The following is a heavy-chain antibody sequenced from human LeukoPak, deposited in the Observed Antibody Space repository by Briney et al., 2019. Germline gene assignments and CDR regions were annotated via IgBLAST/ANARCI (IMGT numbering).Heavy chain of an antibody. CDR3: ARDTVLRFLEWFRGFDY. V-gene: IGHV1-2*06. D-gene: IGHD3-3*01. CDR1: GYTFTSYY. Sequence: ASMKVSCKASGYTFTSYYIHWVRQAPGQGLEWMGRINPNGGGTNYAQKFQGRVTMTSDTSISTAYMELSRLRSDDTAVYYCARDTVLRFLEWFRGFDYWGQGTLATVSS. J-gene: IGHJ4*02. CDR2: INPNGGGT.